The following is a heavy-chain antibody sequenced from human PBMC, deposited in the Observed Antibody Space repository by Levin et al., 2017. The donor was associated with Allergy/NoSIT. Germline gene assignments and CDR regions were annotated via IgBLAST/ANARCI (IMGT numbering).Heavy chain of an antibody. Sequence: QAGGSLRLSCAASGFTFSTCAMSWVRQAPGKGLEWVSGISASGGTTYYADSVKGRFTISRDNSKNTLYLQMNSLRAEDTAVYYCAKSPRYNSPYGMDVWGQGTTVTVSS. CDR2: ISASGGTT. CDR1: GFTFSTCA. J-gene: IGHJ6*02. D-gene: IGHD3-10*01. V-gene: IGHV3-23*01. CDR3: AKSPRYNSPYGMDV.